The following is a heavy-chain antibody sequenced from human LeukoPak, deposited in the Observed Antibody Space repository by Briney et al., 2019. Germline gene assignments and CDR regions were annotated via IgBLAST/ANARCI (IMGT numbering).Heavy chain of an antibody. J-gene: IGHJ4*02. CDR2: ITGSGDST. CDR3: ADSNYWYPVDY. V-gene: IGHV3-23*01. D-gene: IGHD4-11*01. Sequence: GGSLRLSCAASGFIFSNYDMRWVRQAPGKGLEWVSSITGSGDSTYYAASVKGRFTISRDNSKNTLYLQMNSLRVDDTALYYCADSNYWYPVDYWGQGTLVTVSP. CDR1: GFIFSNYD.